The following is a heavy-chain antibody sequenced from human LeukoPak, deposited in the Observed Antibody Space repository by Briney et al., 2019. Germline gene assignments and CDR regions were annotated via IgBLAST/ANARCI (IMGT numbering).Heavy chain of an antibody. CDR3: ASEPRGYSYGYDY. V-gene: IGHV3-21*01. CDR1: GFTFSSYW. J-gene: IGHJ4*02. CDR2: ISSSSSYI. D-gene: IGHD5-18*01. Sequence: GGSLRLSCEASGFTFSSYWMHWVRQAPGKGLEWVSSISSSSSYIYYADSVKGRFTISRDNAKNSLYLQMNSLRAEDTAVYYCASEPRGYSYGYDYWGQGTLVTVSS.